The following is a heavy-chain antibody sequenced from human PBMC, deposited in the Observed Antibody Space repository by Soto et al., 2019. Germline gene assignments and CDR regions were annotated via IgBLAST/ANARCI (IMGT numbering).Heavy chain of an antibody. CDR2: INTTGGGT. Sequence: ASVKVSCKASGYSFTSHYIHWVRQAPGQGLEWMGIINTTGGGTSYAQKLQGRVTMTRDTSTSTVYMELSSLRSEDTAVYYCARDTMLAYWGQGPLVTVSS. V-gene: IGHV1-46*04. CDR3: ARDTMLAY. CDR1: GYSFTSHY. D-gene: IGHD3-10*02. J-gene: IGHJ4*02.